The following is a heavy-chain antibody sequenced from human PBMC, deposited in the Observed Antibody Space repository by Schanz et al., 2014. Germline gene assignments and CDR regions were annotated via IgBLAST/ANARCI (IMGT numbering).Heavy chain of an antibody. CDR2: ISTGSGDT. CDR1: EYSFTSYY. J-gene: IGHJ4*02. D-gene: IGHD5-12*01. V-gene: IGHV1-3*04. Sequence: QVHLVQSGAEVKRPGASVKVSCKASEYSFTSYYMHWVRQAPGQRLEWMGWISTGSGDTKYSQNFQGRVTITSDTSASTACMELSSLRSEDTAVYSCARGIGGYGANNYFDYWGQGTLVTVSS. CDR3: ARGIGGYGANNYFDY.